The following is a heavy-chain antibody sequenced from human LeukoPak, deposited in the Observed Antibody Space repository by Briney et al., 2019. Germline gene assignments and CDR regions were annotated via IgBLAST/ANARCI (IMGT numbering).Heavy chain of an antibody. CDR1: GFTFSSYG. Sequence: GGSLRLSCAASGFTFSSYGMHWVRQAPGKGLEWVAVISYDGSNKYYADSVKGRFTISRDNSKNTLYLQMNSLRAEDTAVYYCAKASRPDAFDIWGQGTMVTISS. J-gene: IGHJ3*02. CDR3: AKASRPDAFDI. CDR2: ISYDGSNK. V-gene: IGHV3-30*18.